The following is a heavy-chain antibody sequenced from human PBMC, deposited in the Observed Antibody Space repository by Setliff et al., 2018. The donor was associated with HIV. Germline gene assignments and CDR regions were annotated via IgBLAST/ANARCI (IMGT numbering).Heavy chain of an antibody. CDR1: GFTFSSYN. CDR2: ISSRSSAL. J-gene: IGHJ6*02. Sequence: GGSLRLSCAASGFTFSSYNMNWVRQAPGKGLDWVSSISSRSSALYYADSVRGRFTISRDNAKNSLYLQMNSLRAEDTAVYFCARGREVVPLWGQGTTVTV. CDR3: ARGREVVPL. V-gene: IGHV3-21*01. D-gene: IGHD2-15*01.